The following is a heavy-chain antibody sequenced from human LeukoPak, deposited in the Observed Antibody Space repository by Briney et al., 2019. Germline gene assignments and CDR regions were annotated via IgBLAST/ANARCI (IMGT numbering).Heavy chain of an antibody. CDR2: ISSRADST. D-gene: IGHD2-8*01. V-gene: IGHV3-23*01. CDR1: GFTISSYG. Sequence: TGGSLRLSCTASGFTISSYGMSWVRQAPGKELEWVSAISSRADSTYYADSVKGRFTISKDISKNTLYLQMDSLRAEDTAIYYCAKDSPVCTYWGQGTLVTVSS. J-gene: IGHJ4*02. CDR3: AKDSPVCTY.